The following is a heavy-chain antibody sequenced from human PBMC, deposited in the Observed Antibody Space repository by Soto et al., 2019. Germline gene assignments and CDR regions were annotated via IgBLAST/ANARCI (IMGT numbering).Heavy chain of an antibody. Sequence: QVQLVQSGAEVKKPGSSVKVSCKASGGTFSPYTINWVRQAPGQGLEWLGRIIPFHGVTNYAQKFQARFTITADKSTSTAYMELRGLRFEDTAMYYCTRDWEITVSTWSFGGIWGRGTLVTVSS. CDR2: IIPFHGVT. J-gene: IGHJ4*02. V-gene: IGHV1-69*08. D-gene: IGHD3-10*01. CDR1: GGTFSPYT. CDR3: TRDWEITVSTWSFGGI.